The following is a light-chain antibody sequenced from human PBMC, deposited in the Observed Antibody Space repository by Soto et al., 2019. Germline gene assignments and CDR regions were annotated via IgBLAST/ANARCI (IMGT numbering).Light chain of an antibody. V-gene: IGKV3-20*01. CDR1: QSVSSTY. Sequence: EIVLTQSPGTLSLSPGERATLSCRASQSVSSTYLAWYQHKPGQAPRLLIYDASSRATGIPDRFSGSGSGTDFTLTISRLEPEDFAVYYCQQYGNSPTTFGQGTKVEIK. CDR3: QQYGNSPTT. CDR2: DAS. J-gene: IGKJ1*01.